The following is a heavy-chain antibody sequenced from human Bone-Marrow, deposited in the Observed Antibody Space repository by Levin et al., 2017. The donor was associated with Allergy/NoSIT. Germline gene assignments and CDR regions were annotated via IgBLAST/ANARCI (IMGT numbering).Heavy chain of an antibody. J-gene: IGHJ6*03. CDR3: ARCRSGYDSRRGHSYFYMDV. Sequence: ASVKVSCKTSGYTFTSYGVGWVRQAPGQRLKWMGWISAYDEKTNYAPEFQGRVTMTTDTSTTTAYMELRSLRSDDTAMYYCARCRSGYDSRRGHSYFYMDVWGRGTPVTVSS. D-gene: IGHD5-12*01. CDR1: GYTFTSYG. CDR2: ISAYDEKT. V-gene: IGHV1-18*01.